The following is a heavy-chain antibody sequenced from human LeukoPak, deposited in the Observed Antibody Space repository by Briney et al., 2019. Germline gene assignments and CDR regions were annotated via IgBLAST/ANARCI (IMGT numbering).Heavy chain of an antibody. J-gene: IGHJ4*02. Sequence: KSSETLSLTCTVSGGSISSYYWSWIRQPAGKGLEWIGRIYTSGSTNYSASFKSRVSMSVDTSKNQFSLKLSSVTAADTAVFYCARENSGSYREFDYWGQGTLVTVSS. V-gene: IGHV4-4*07. CDR3: ARENSGSYREFDY. CDR2: IYTSGST. CDR1: GGSISSYY. D-gene: IGHD1-26*01.